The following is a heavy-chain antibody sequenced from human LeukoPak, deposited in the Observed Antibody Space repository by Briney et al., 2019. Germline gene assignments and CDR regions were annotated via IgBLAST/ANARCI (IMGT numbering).Heavy chain of an antibody. J-gene: IGHJ6*03. V-gene: IGHV4-39*01. CDR3: ASLTGTTDYYFYYMDV. Sequence: SETLSLTCTVSGGSISSSSYYWGWLRQPPGKGLERIGSIYYSGSTYYNPSLKSRVTISVDTSKNQFSLKLSSVTAADTAVYYCASLTGTTDYYFYYMDVWGKGTTVTVSS. CDR1: GGSISSSSYY. CDR2: IYYSGST. D-gene: IGHD1-20*01.